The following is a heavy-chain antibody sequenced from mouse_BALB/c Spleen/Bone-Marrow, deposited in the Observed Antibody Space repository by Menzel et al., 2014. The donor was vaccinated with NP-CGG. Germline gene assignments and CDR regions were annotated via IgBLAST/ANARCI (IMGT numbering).Heavy chain of an antibody. D-gene: IGHD3-1*01. CDR2: IDPYSGGT. V-gene: IGHV1S135*01. CDR1: GYAFTSYN. Sequence: EVQLQESGPELVKPGASVKVSCKASGYAFTSYNMYWVKQSHGKSLEWMGYIDPYSGGTSYNQKFKGKATLTVDKSSSTAYMHLNSLTSEDSAVYYCARNLGFGYFDYWRQGTTLTVSS. CDR3: ARNLGFGYFDY. J-gene: IGHJ2*01.